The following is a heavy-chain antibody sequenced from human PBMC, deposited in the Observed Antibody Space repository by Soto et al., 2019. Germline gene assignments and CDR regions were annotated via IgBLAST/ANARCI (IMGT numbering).Heavy chain of an antibody. CDR1: GYTFTSYG. CDR2: ISAYNGNT. D-gene: IGHD2-2*01. J-gene: IGHJ5*02. V-gene: IGHV1-18*01. CDR3: ARDLARYQLLPNGFDP. Sequence: KFSCKASGYTFTSYGISWVRQAPGQGLEWMGWISAYNGNTNYAQKLQGRVTMTTDTSTSTAYMELRSLRSDDTAVYYCARDLARYQLLPNGFDPWGQGTLVT.